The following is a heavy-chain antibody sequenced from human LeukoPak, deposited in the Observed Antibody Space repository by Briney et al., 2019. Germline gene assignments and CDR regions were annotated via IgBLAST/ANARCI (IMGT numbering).Heavy chain of an antibody. CDR3: ASDHDYGDHSWVYYFDH. D-gene: IGHD4-17*01. V-gene: IGHV1-2*02. J-gene: IGHJ4*02. CDR2: INPNNGDT. CDR1: GYTFTSYG. Sequence: ASVKVSCKASGYTFTSYGISWVRQAPGQGLEWMGWINPNNGDTNYAQKFQGRVTMTRDTSISTAYMELSRLRSDDTAVYYCASDHDYGDHSWVYYFDHWGQGTLVTVSS.